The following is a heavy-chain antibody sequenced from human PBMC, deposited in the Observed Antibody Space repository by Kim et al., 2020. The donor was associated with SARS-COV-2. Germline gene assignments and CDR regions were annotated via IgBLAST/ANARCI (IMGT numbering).Heavy chain of an antibody. D-gene: IGHD3-22*01. V-gene: IGHV3-33*01. CDR2: IWYDGSNK. Sequence: GGSLRLSCAASGFTFSSYGMHWVRQAPGKGLEWVAVIWYDGSNKYYADSVKGRFTISRDNSKNTLYLQMNSLRAEDTAVYYCARGWYYDSSGYYSWDFDYWGQGTLVTVSS. CDR3: ARGWYYDSSGYYSWDFDY. CDR1: GFTFSSYG. J-gene: IGHJ4*02.